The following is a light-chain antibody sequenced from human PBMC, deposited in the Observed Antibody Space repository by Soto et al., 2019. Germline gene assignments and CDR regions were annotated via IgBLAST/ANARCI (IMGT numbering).Light chain of an antibody. Sequence: EVVMTQSPATLSVSPGERATLSCRASQSVTSNYLAWYQQKPGQAPRLLIYGISSRATGVPDRFSGSGSGTDFTLTISSLEPEDFAVYYCQQRSNWPRTFGQGTKVEIK. CDR3: QQRSNWPRT. J-gene: IGKJ1*01. CDR1: QSVTSNY. CDR2: GIS. V-gene: IGKV3D-20*02.